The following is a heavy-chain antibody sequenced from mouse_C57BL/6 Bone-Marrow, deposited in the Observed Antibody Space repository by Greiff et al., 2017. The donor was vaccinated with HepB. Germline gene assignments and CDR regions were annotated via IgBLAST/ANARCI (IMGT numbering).Heavy chain of an antibody. CDR2: ISSGGDYI. J-gene: IGHJ2*01. CDR1: GFTFSSYA. CDR3: TRDPSKGPFDY. Sequence: EVKLVESGEGLVKPGGSLKLSCAASGFTFSSYAMSWVRQTPEKRLEWVAYISSGGDYIYYADTVKGRFTISRDNARNTLYLQMSSLKSEDTAMYYCTRDPSKGPFDYWGQGTTLTVSS. V-gene: IGHV5-9-1*02. D-gene: IGHD1-3*01.